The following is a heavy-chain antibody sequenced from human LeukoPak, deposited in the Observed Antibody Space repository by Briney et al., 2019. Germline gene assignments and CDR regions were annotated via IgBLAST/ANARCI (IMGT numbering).Heavy chain of an antibody. V-gene: IGHV1-18*01. CDR2: ISAYNGNT. Sequence: ASVKVSCTASGYTFTSYGISWVRQAPGQGLEWMGWISAYNGNTNYAQTLQGRVTMTTDTSTSTAYMELRSLRSDDTAVYYCAREGVPAAYYYYGMDVWGQGTTVTVSS. D-gene: IGHD2-2*01. J-gene: IGHJ6*02. CDR3: AREGVPAAYYYYGMDV. CDR1: GYTFTSYG.